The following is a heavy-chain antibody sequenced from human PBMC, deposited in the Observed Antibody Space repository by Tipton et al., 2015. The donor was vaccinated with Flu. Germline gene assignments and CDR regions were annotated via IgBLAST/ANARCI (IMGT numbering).Heavy chain of an antibody. CDR1: GFTFSTSW. Sequence: LSLTCAASGFTFSTSWMSWVRQAPGKGLEWVANINQGGSEKYYVDSVKGRFTISRDNAKNSLHLHMNSLRAEDTAVYYCARTRGGYCSSSSCYADYFDYWGQGTLVTVSS. V-gene: IGHV3-7*01. J-gene: IGHJ4*02. CDR3: ARTRGGYCSSSSCYADYFDY. D-gene: IGHD2-2*01. CDR2: INQGGSEK.